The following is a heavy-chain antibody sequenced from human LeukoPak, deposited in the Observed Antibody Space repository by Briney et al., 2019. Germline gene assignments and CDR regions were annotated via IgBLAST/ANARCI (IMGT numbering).Heavy chain of an antibody. Sequence: GGSLRLSCAASGFTFSSYAMHWVRQAPGKGLEWVAVISYDGSNKYYADSVKGRFTISRDNSKNTLYLQMNSLRAEDTAVYYCARDRGGSYFDYWGQGTLVTVSS. J-gene: IGHJ4*02. CDR3: ARDRGGSYFDY. CDR1: GFTFSSYA. V-gene: IGHV3-30-3*01. D-gene: IGHD1-26*01. CDR2: ISYDGSNK.